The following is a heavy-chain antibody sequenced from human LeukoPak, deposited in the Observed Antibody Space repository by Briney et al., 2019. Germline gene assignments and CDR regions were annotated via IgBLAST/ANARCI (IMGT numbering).Heavy chain of an antibody. J-gene: IGHJ5*02. CDR2: ISSSSSYI. CDR3: ASWGYCSSISCYGGNWFDP. V-gene: IGHV3-21*01. D-gene: IGHD2-2*01. Sequence: GGSLRLSCAASGFTFSSYSMNWVRQAPGKGLEWVSSISSSSSYIYYADSVKGRFTISRDNAKNSLYLQMNSLRAEDTAVYYCASWGYCSSISCYGGNWFDPWGQGTLVTVSS. CDR1: GFTFSSYS.